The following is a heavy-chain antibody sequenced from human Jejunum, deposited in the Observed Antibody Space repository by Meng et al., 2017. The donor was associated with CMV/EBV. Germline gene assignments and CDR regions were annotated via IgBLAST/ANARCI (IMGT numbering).Heavy chain of an antibody. V-gene: IGHV3-23*01. CDR1: SSYA. D-gene: IGHD3-10*01. CDR3: AKPPYYYGSGTYNNEFAS. Sequence: SSYANDWVRQAPGEGLEGVAGLGGSGGRTYYADSVEGRFTISRDNSKNTMYMNMHCLRAKDTAVYFCAKPPYYYGSGTYNNEFASWGRGTLVTVSS. CDR2: LGGSGGRT. J-gene: IGHJ4*02.